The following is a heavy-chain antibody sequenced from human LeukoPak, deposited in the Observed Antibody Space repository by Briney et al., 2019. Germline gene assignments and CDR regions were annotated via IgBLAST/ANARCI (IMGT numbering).Heavy chain of an antibody. Sequence: PGGSLRLSCAASGFTFNRYAMTWVRQAPGKGLQWVSTISNGGDNRDNTYYAGSVKGRFTVSRDNSKNTVHLQMNSLRAEDTAVYYCARDEGGYSYGSPYYWGQGTLVTVSS. D-gene: IGHD5-18*01. CDR1: GFTFNRYA. J-gene: IGHJ4*02. V-gene: IGHV3-23*01. CDR3: ARDEGGYSYGSPYY. CDR2: ISNGGDNRDNT.